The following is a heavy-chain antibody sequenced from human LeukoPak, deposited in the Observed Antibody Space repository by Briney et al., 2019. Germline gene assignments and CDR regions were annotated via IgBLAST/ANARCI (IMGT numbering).Heavy chain of an antibody. CDR2: IWYDGSNK. J-gene: IGHJ4*02. Sequence: PGRSLRLSCAASGFTFSSYGMHWVRQAPGKGLEWVAVIWYDGSNKCYADSVKGRFTISRDNSKNTLYLQMNSLRAEDTAVYYCARDFGQYSSSWTLDYWGQGTLVTVSS. V-gene: IGHV3-33*01. CDR1: GFTFSSYG. CDR3: ARDFGQYSSSWTLDY. D-gene: IGHD6-13*01.